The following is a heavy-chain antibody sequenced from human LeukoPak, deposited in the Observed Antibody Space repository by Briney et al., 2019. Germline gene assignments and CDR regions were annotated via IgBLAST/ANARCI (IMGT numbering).Heavy chain of an antibody. CDR1: GGSFSGYY. D-gene: IGHD3-22*01. J-gene: IGHJ4*02. CDR2: INHSGST. CDR3: ARSGYYYDSSGYSWASDY. Sequence: SETLSLTCAVYGGSFSGYYWSWIRQPPGKGLEWIGEINHSGSTNYNPSLKSRVTISVDTSKSQFSLKLSSVTDADTAVYYCARSGYYYDSSGYSWASDYWGQGTLVTVST. V-gene: IGHV4-34*01.